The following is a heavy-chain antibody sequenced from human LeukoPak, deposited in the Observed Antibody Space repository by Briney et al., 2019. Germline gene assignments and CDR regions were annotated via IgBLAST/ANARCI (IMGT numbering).Heavy chain of an antibody. J-gene: IGHJ4*02. CDR2: IFFNGST. D-gene: IGHD5-12*01. V-gene: IGHV4-39*07. Sequence: SETLSLTCSVSGGSIISNYHFGWIRQPPGKGLEWIGSIFFNGSTYYSSSLKSRVTISVDTSKNQFSLRLRFVTAADTAIYYCARHTWQWLPFDDWGQGTQVTISS. CDR3: ARHTWQWLPFDD. CDR1: GGSIISNYH.